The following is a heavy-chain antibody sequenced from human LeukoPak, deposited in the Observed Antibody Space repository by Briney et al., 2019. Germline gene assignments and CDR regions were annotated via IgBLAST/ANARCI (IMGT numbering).Heavy chain of an antibody. CDR2: ISGDGGST. V-gene: IGHV3-43*02. CDR1: GFTLDDYA. D-gene: IGHD3-22*01. Sequence: PGGSLRLSCAASGFTLDDYAMHSVRQAPGKGLEWVSLISGDGGSTYYADSVKGRFTISRDNSKNSLYLQMNSLRTEDTALYYCAKDPSGYDSSGYYPDYWGQGTLVTVSS. J-gene: IGHJ4*02. CDR3: AKDPSGYDSSGYYPDY.